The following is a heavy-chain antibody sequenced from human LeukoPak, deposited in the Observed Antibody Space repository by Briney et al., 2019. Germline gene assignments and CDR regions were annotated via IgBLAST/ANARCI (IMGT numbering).Heavy chain of an antibody. J-gene: IGHJ2*01. CDR2: ISGGGGST. D-gene: IGHD4-17*01. V-gene: IGHV3-23*01. CDR3: ASGPVDYGDYWYFDL. Sequence: GGSLRLSCAASGFTFSSYAMSWVRQPPGKGLEWVSLISGGGGSTYYADSVKGRFTISRDNSKNTLYLQMNSLRAEDTAVYYCASGPVDYGDYWYFDLWGRGTLVTVSS. CDR1: GFTFSSYA.